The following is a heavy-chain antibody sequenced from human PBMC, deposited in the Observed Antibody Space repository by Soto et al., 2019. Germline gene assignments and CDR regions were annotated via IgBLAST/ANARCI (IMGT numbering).Heavy chain of an antibody. Sequence: SETLSLTCAVYGGSFSGYYWSWIRQPPGKGLEWIGEINHSGSTNYNPSLKSRVTISVDTSKNQFSLKLSSVTAADTAVYYCVLLEYCGGDCYGTGTFDYWGQGTLVTVYS. CDR2: INHSGST. D-gene: IGHD2-21*02. CDR3: VLLEYCGGDCYGTGTFDY. CDR1: GGSFSGYY. J-gene: IGHJ4*02. V-gene: IGHV4-34*01.